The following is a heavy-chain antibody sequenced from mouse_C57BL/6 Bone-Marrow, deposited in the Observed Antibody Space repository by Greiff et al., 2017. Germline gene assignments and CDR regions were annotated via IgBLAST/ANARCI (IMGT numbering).Heavy chain of an antibody. CDR1: GYTFTSYW. V-gene: IGHV1-64*01. J-gene: IGHJ2*01. D-gene: IGHD2-10*02. Sequence: QVQLKQPGAELVKPGASVKLSCKASGYTFTSYWMHWVKQRPGQGLEWIGMIHPNRGSTNYNEKFKSKATLTVAKSSSTAFMQRSSLTSEDSAVYYCARSGMGFDYWGQGTTLTVSS. CDR2: IHPNRGST. CDR3: ARSGMGFDY.